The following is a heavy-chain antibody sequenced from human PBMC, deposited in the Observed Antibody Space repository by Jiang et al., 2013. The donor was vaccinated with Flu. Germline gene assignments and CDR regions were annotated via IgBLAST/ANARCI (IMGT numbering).Heavy chain of an antibody. Sequence: WMGWISTYNGNTNYAQKFQGRVTMTTDTSTSTVYMELRSLRSDDTAMYYCARDWSGFWGQGTLVTVSS. V-gene: IGHV1-18*01. CDR2: ISTYNGNT. CDR3: ARDWSGF. J-gene: IGHJ4*02. D-gene: IGHD3-10*01.